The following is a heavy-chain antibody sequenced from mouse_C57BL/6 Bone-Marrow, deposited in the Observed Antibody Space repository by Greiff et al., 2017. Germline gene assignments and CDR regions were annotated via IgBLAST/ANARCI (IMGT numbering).Heavy chain of an antibody. CDR3: ARGIITCPYFDV. CDR2: IDPSDSET. CDR1: GYTFTSYW. Sequence: QVQLKQSGAELVRPGSSVKLSCKASGYTFTSYWMHWVKQRPIQGLEWIGNIDPSDSETHYNQKFKDKATLTVDKSSSTAYMQLSSLTSEDSAVYYCARGIITCPYFDVWGTGTTVTVSS. V-gene: IGHV1-52*01. D-gene: IGHD1-1*01. J-gene: IGHJ1*03.